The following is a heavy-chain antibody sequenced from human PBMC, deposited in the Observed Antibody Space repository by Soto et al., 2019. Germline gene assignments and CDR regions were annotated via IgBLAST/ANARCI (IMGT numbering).Heavy chain of an antibody. CDR2: IYYSGST. Sequence: QLQLQESGPGLVKPSETLSLTCAVSGGSISSSSYYWGWIRQPPGKGLEWIGSIYYSGSTYYTPSLQSRVAISVDTCKNQFSLKLNSVTAADTAVYYCARRTVNIRTFYSGLKTHCFDYWGQGTLVTVSS. CDR3: ARRTVNIRTFYSGLKTHCFDY. CDR1: GGSISSSSYY. V-gene: IGHV4-39*01. D-gene: IGHD6-19*01. J-gene: IGHJ4*02.